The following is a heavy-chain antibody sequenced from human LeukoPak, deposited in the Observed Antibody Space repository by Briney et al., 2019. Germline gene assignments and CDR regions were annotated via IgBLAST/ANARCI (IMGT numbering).Heavy chain of an antibody. J-gene: IGHJ4*02. Sequence: SETLSLTCTVSGGSISSGGYYWSWIRQHPGKGLEWIGYIYYSGSTYYNPSLKSRVTISVDTSQNQFSLKLSSVTAADTAVYYCARSRSYQLLTFDYWGQGTLVTVSS. D-gene: IGHD2-2*01. CDR3: ARSRSYQLLTFDY. CDR1: GGSISSGGYY. CDR2: IYYSGST. V-gene: IGHV4-31*03.